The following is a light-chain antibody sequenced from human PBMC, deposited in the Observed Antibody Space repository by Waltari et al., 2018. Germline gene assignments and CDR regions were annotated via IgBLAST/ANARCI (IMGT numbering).Light chain of an antibody. CDR3: YSSAMSAFVV. CDR1: SSDVGGYNY. J-gene: IGLJ3*02. CDR2: AVS. V-gene: IGLV2-14*01. Sequence: QSALTQPASVSGSPGQSITISCTGTSSDVGGYNYVFWYQQYPGKAPKLTIFAVSKRPPGVPDRFSGSKSGNTASLTISGLQAEDDADYYCYSSAMSAFVVFGGGTKLTVL.